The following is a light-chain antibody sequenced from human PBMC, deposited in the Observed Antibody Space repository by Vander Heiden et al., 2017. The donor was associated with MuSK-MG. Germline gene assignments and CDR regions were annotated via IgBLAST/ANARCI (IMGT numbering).Light chain of an antibody. CDR3: QQRSTCPIT. CDR2: DTS. J-gene: IGKJ4*01. CDR1: QSIANL. Sequence: EIVLTQSPATLSLSPGERATLSCRSSQSIANLLGWYQQKPGQAPRLLIYDTSNRATGSPARLVGSGSGTDFTLTISSREPEDVAVYYCQQRSTCPITLGGGTKWRSN. V-gene: IGKV3-11*01.